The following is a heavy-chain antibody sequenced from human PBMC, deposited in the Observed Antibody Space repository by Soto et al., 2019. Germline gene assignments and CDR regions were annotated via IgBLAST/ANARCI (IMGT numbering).Heavy chain of an antibody. CDR1: GFTFSYYW. V-gene: IGHV3-74*01. CDR3: ARGDRGAFDL. CDR2: IHSDGSST. Sequence: EVQLVESGGGLVRPGGSLRLSCAASGFTFSYYWMHWVRQATGKGLLWVSRIHSDGSSTTYADFVKGRFIISRDNARNTVDLQMNSVRVEDTAVYYCARGDRGAFDLWGQGTVVTVSS. D-gene: IGHD1-26*01. J-gene: IGHJ3*01.